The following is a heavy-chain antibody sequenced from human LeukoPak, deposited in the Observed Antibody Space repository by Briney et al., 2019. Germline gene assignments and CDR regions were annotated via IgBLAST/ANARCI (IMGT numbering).Heavy chain of an antibody. V-gene: IGHV3-30*02. D-gene: IGHD2-2*01. CDR2: IRYDGSNK. J-gene: IGHJ4*02. CDR3: ATRGYWSSTSCYDFDF. Sequence: GGSLRLSCAASGFTFSSYGMHWVRQAPGKGLEWVAFIRYDGSNKYYADSVKGRFTISRDNSKNTLYLQMNSLRAEDTAVYYCATRGYWSSTSCYDFDFWGQGTLVTVSS. CDR1: GFTFSSYG.